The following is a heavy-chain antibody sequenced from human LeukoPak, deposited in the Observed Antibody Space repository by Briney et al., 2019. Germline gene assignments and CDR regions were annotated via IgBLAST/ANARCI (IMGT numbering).Heavy chain of an antibody. V-gene: IGHV3-73*01. CDR2: IRRKADSYAT. Sequence: PGRSLRLSCAASGFTFSDSAMHWVRQASGKGLEWVGRIRRKADSYATAYAASVKGRFTISRDDSTNTAYLQMDSLKTEDTAVYYCTRRPYGGNSSPYWYFDLWGRGTLVSVSS. CDR1: GFTFSDSA. CDR3: TRRPYGGNSSPYWYFDL. D-gene: IGHD4-23*01. J-gene: IGHJ2*01.